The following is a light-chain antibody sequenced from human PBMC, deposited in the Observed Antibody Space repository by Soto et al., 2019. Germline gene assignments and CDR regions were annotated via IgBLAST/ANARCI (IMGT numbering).Light chain of an antibody. Sequence: DVVMTQSPLSLPVTLGQPASISCRSSQSLLYSDGNTYLSWFQQRPGQSPRRLIYKVSIRDSGVQARFSGSGSGTDFTMNITRVEAEDVGVYSCMQGTYWTPGTFGQGTKVEIK. J-gene: IGKJ1*01. CDR2: KVS. CDR3: MQGTYWTPGT. V-gene: IGKV2-30*01. CDR1: QSLLYSDGNTY.